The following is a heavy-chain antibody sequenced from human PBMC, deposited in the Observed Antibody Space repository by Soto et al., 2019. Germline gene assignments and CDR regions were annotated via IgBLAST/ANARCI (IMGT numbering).Heavy chain of an antibody. Sequence: SVKVSCKASGGTFSSYALSWVRQAPGQGLEWMGGIIPIFNTAPYAQKFQGRVTITADKSTSTASMELSSLRSEDTAVYYCAKGREVPAAPNAYYYAMDVWGQGTTVTVSS. CDR2: IIPIFNTA. CDR3: AKGREVPAAPNAYYYAMDV. D-gene: IGHD2-2*01. V-gene: IGHV1-69*06. J-gene: IGHJ6*02. CDR1: GGTFSSYA.